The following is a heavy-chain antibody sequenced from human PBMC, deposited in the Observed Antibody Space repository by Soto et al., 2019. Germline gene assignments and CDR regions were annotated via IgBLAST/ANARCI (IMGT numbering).Heavy chain of an antibody. D-gene: IGHD1-1*01. CDR2: IWYDGSNK. CDR3: ARAGTTGTTTTRMIGGH. Sequence: QVQLVESGGGVVQPGRSLRLSCAASGFTFSSYGMHWVRQAPGKGLEWVEVIWYDGSNKYYADSVKGRFTISRDNSKNTLYLQMNSLRAEDTAVYYCARAGTTGTTTTRMIGGHWGQGTLVTVSS. CDR1: GFTFSSYG. V-gene: IGHV3-33*01. J-gene: IGHJ4*02.